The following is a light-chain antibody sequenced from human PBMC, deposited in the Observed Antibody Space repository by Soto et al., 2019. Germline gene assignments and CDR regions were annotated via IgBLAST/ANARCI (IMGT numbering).Light chain of an antibody. J-gene: IGKJ1*01. Sequence: EIVMTQSPATLSVSPGERATLSCRASQSVSSDLAWYHQKPGQAPRLLVHGASTRATGIPDRFSGGGSGTDFTLTISRLEPEDFAVYSCQQYGSSPRTFGQGTKVDIK. CDR2: GAS. V-gene: IGKV3-20*01. CDR1: QSVSSD. CDR3: QQYGSSPRT.